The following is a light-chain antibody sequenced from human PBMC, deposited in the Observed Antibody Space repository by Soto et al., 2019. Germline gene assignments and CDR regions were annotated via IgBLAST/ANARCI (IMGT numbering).Light chain of an antibody. CDR3: QQRSKLLT. CDR2: DSS. Sequence: EIVLTQSPATLSLSPGERDTLSCRASQSVSRYLAWYQQKPGQAPRLLIYDSSNRATGIPARFSGSGSGTDLTLTISSLEPEDFAVYDFQQRSKLLTFGGVTKVEIK. V-gene: IGKV3-11*01. CDR1: QSVSRY. J-gene: IGKJ4*01.